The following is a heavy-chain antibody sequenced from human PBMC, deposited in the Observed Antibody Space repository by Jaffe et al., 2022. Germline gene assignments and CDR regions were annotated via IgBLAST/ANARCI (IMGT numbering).Heavy chain of an antibody. CDR1: GFPFDDYG. CDR2: LNWDGGTT. Sequence: EVQLVESGGGVAQPGGSLRLSCAASGFPFDDYGMHWVRQVPGKGLQWVALLNWDGGTTYYGDSVKGRFTISRDNTKNFLYLQMNSLRPEDTALYYCARGAYGSGTLDLDYWGQGTLVTVSS. CDR3: ARGAYGSGTLDLDY. D-gene: IGHD3-10*01. V-gene: IGHV3-43D*04. J-gene: IGHJ4*02.